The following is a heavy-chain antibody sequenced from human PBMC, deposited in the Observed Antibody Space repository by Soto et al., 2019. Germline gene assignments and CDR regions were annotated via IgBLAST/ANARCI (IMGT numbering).Heavy chain of an antibody. CDR2: ISPLKGNT. Sequence: QVQLIQSAGEVKKPGASVKVSCKASGYTFTNYVIHWIRQAPGQGLEWMAWISPLKGNTNYAQKVQGRVTVTTDTSTNTVYMHLGGLRSDDTALYFCAGSDENPFDHWGQGSLVTV. CDR3: AGSDENPFDH. V-gene: IGHV1-18*01. J-gene: IGHJ4*02. D-gene: IGHD1-26*01. CDR1: GYTFTNYV.